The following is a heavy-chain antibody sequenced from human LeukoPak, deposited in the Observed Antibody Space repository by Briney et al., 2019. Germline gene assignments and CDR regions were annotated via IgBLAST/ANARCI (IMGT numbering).Heavy chain of an antibody. D-gene: IGHD6-13*01. J-gene: IGHJ4*02. Sequence: ASVKVSCKASGYTFTGYYMHWVRQAPGQGLEWMGWINPNSGGTNYAQKFQGRVTMTRDTSISTAYMELRRLRYDDTALYYCARDPRGIPAAGRDYWGQGTLVTVSS. CDR3: ARDPRGIPAAGRDY. V-gene: IGHV1-2*02. CDR2: INPNSGGT. CDR1: GYTFTGYY.